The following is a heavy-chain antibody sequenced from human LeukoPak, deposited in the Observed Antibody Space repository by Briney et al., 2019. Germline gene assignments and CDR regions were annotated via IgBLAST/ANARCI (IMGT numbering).Heavy chain of an antibody. Sequence: SVKVSCKASGGTFSSYAISWVRQAPGQGLEWMGRIIPILGIASYAQKFQGRVTITADKSTSTAYMELSSLRSEDTAVYYCAKTTYYYDSSGYYGYWGQGTLVTVSS. CDR1: GGTFSSYA. CDR3: AKTTYYYDSSGYYGY. V-gene: IGHV1-69*04. CDR2: IIPILGIA. D-gene: IGHD3-22*01. J-gene: IGHJ4*02.